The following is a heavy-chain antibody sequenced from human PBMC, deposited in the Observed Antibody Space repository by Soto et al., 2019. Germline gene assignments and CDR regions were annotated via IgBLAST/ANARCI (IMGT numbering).Heavy chain of an antibody. J-gene: IGHJ4*02. CDR1: GYTFTSYG. CDR3: ARVKYYYDSSGYPRYYFDY. D-gene: IGHD3-22*01. CDR2: INPNSGGT. V-gene: IGHV1-18*01. Sequence: ASVKVSCKASGYTFTSYGISWVRQAPGQGLEWMGWINPNSGGTNYAQKFQGRVTITADESTSTAYMELSSLRSEDTAVYYCARVKYYYDSSGYPRYYFDYWGQGTLVTVSS.